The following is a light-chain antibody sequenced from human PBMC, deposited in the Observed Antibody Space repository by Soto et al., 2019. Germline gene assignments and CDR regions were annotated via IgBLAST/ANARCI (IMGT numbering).Light chain of an antibody. J-gene: IGKJ1*01. Sequence: EIVLTQSPGTLSLSPGERATLSCRASQSVDSRFLAWYQQKPGQAPRLLIYGASSRATGIPDRFSGSGSGTDFTLTISRVEPEDFAVYYCQQHGSSPPWTFGQGTKVDIK. CDR1: QSVDSRF. CDR3: QQHGSSPPWT. CDR2: GAS. V-gene: IGKV3-20*01.